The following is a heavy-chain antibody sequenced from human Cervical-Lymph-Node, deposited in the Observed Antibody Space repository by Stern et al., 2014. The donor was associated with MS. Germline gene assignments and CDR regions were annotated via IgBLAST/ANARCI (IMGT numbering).Heavy chain of an antibody. CDR2: INHSGST. CDR1: GGSFSGYH. CDR3: ARRTYRDGYNRWAVQTSSERFDY. Sequence: QVQLQQWGAGLLKPSETLSLTCAVYGGSFSGYHWSWIRQPPGKGLEWIGEINHSGSTNYSPSLKSRVTISVDTSKNQFSLRLSSVTAADTAVYYCARRTYRDGYNRWAVQTSSERFDYWGHGTLVTVSS. D-gene: IGHD5-24*01. V-gene: IGHV4-34*01. J-gene: IGHJ4*01.